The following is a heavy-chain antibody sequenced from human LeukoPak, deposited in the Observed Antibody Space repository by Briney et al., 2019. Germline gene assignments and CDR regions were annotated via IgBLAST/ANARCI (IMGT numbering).Heavy chain of an antibody. CDR2: IKQDGSDK. CDR1: GLTFSTYW. Sequence: GGSLRLSCAASGLTFSTYWMSWVRQAPGKGLEWVANIKQDGSDKYYAASVKGRFTISRDNAKNSLYLQMNSLRSDDTAVYYCARDPDILHYYYGMDVWGQGTTVTVSS. J-gene: IGHJ6*02. D-gene: IGHD3-9*01. CDR3: ARDPDILHYYYGMDV. V-gene: IGHV3-7*05.